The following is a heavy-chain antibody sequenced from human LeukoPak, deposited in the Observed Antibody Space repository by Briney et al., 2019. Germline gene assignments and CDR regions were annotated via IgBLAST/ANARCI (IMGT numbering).Heavy chain of an antibody. J-gene: IGHJ4*02. CDR2: IYYSGCT. D-gene: IGHD1-26*01. CDR1: DGSISSSTYY. V-gene: IGHV4-39*01. CDR3: ARHIVGATMRIDY. Sequence: SETLSLTCTVSDGSISSSTYYWGWLRQPPGKGLEWIGSIYYSGCTYYNPSLKSRVTMSVDTSKNQFSLKLSSVTAADTAVYYCARHIVGATMRIDYWGQGTLVTVSS.